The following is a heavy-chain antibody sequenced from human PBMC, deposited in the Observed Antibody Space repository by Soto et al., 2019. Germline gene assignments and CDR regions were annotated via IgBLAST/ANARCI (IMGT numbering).Heavy chain of an antibody. V-gene: IGHV4-59*01. D-gene: IGHD3-22*01. Sequence: SETLSLTCTVSGGSISSYYWSWIRQPPGKGLEWIGYIYYSGSTNYNPSLRSRVTISVDTSKNQFSLKLSSVTAADTAVYYCARVDSSGYRSPPPYWYFDLWGRGTLVTVS. J-gene: IGHJ2*01. CDR3: ARVDSSGYRSPPPYWYFDL. CDR1: GGSISSYY. CDR2: IYYSGST.